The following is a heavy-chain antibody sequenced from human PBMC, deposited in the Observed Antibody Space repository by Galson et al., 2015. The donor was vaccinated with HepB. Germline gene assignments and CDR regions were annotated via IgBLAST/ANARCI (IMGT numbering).Heavy chain of an antibody. J-gene: IGHJ4*02. CDR3: ASGHPRGYSYGYFDY. Sequence: SLRLSCAASEFTVSGNYMSWVRQAPGKGLEWVSVIYGGGDTYYADSVKGRFTISRLNSKNTLYLQMNSLRAEDTAVYYCASGHPRGYSYGYFDYWGQGTLVTVSS. V-gene: IGHV3-53*04. D-gene: IGHD5-18*01. CDR1: EFTVSGNY. CDR2: IYGGGDT.